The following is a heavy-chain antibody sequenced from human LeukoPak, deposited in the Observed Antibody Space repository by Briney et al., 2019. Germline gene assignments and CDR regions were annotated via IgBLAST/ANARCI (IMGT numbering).Heavy chain of an antibody. CDR3: ARPFSSSQYCMDY. D-gene: IGHD6-13*01. J-gene: IGHJ4*02. CDR1: GFTFSNNW. Sequence: PGGSLRLSCAGSGFTFSNNWMHWVRQAPGKGLVWVSRINSDGSSISYADSVKGRFTISRGNAKNTLYLQMDSLRAEDTAVYYCARPFSSSQYCMDYWGQGTLVTVSS. CDR2: INSDGSSI. V-gene: IGHV3-74*01.